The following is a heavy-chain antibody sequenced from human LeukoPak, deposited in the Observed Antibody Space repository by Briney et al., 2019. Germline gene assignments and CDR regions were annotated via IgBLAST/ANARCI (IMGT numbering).Heavy chain of an antibody. CDR2: IIPIFGTA. D-gene: IGHD3-22*01. J-gene: IGHJ4*02. CDR3: ARDHGVVVNLWYFDY. CDR1: GRTFSSYA. V-gene: IGHV1-69*05. Sequence: SVKVSCKASGRTFSSYAISWVRQAPGQGLEWMGRIIPIFGTANYAQKFQGRVTITTDESTSTAYMELSSLRSEDTAVYYCARDHGVVVNLWYFDYWGQGTLVTVSS.